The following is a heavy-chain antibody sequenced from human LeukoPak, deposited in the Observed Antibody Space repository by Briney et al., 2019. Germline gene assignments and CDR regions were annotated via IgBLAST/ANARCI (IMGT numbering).Heavy chain of an antibody. V-gene: IGHV3-30*18. Sequence: GGSLRLSCAASGFTFSSYGMHWVRQAPGKGLEWVAVISYDGSNKYYADPVKGRFTISRDNSKNTLYLQMNSLRAEDTAVYYCAKDRGVGATGPFDYWGQGTLVTVSS. J-gene: IGHJ4*02. D-gene: IGHD1-26*01. CDR3: AKDRGVGATGPFDY. CDR2: ISYDGSNK. CDR1: GFTFSSYG.